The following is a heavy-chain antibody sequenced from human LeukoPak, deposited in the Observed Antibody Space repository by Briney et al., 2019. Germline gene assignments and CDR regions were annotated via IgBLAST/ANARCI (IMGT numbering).Heavy chain of an antibody. CDR1: GFSLASYD. J-gene: IGHJ5*02. CDR3: ARADCPSSTCYLRRSWFDP. V-gene: IGHV3-21*06. Sequence: GSLRLSCAASGFSLASYDMNWVRQAPGKGLEWVSSISFSSTYIYYRASVKGRFTISRDNAKNSLYLEMNNLRDEDTAVYYCARADCPSSTCYLRRSWFDPWGQGTLVTVSS. CDR2: ISFSSTYI. D-gene: IGHD2-2*01.